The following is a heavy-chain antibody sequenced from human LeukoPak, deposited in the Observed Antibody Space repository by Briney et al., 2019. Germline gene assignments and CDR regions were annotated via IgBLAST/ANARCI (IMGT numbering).Heavy chain of an antibody. D-gene: IGHD6-19*01. CDR2: IYLGDSDT. Sequence: GESLKISCKGSGHSFTNYWIGRVRQMPGKGLEWMGIIYLGDSDTRYSPSFQGQVTISVDKSISTAYLQWSSLKASDTAMYYCARHPSYYSGWPLDYWGQGTLVTVSS. V-gene: IGHV5-51*01. CDR3: ARHPSYYSGWPLDY. J-gene: IGHJ4*02. CDR1: GHSFTNYW.